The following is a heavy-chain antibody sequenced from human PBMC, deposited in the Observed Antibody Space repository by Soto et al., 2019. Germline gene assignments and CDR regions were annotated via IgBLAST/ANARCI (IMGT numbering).Heavy chain of an antibody. J-gene: IGHJ2*01. V-gene: IGHV4-34*01. CDR2: INHSGST. CDR3: ARSNWYCDL. Sequence: QVQLQQWGAGLLKPSETLSLTCAVYGGSFSGYYWSWIRQPPGKGLEWIGEINHSGSTNYNPSLKSRVTISVDTSNTQFSLKLSSVTAADTAVYYCARSNWYCDLWGRGTLVTVSS. CDR1: GGSFSGYY.